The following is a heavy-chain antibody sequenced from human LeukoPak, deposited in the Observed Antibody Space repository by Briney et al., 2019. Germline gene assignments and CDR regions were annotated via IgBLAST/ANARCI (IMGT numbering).Heavy chain of an antibody. J-gene: IGHJ4*02. CDR3: ARHIAARSIDY. Sequence: SETLSLTCTVSGGSISSSSYYWGWIRQPPGKGLEWIGSIYYSGSTYYNPSLKSRVTISVDTSKNQFSLKLSSVTAADTAVDYCARHIAARSIDYWGQGTLVTVSS. V-gene: IGHV4-39*01. D-gene: IGHD6-6*01. CDR1: GGSISSSSYY. CDR2: IYYSGST.